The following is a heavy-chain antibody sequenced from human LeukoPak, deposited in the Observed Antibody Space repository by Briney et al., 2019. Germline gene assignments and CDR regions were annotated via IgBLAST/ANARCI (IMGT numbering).Heavy chain of an antibody. CDR2: IKQDGGEK. J-gene: IGHJ4*02. Sequence: GGSLRLSCAASRFTFGSYWMAWVRQAPGTGQEWVANIKQDGGEKHYVDSVQGRFTISRDNAKNSLYLQMNSLRAEDTAVYYCARDVGYDSSGSYPYYFDYWGLGTLVTVSS. CDR3: ARDVGYDSSGSYPYYFDY. V-gene: IGHV3-7*05. CDR1: RFTFGSYW. D-gene: IGHD3-22*01.